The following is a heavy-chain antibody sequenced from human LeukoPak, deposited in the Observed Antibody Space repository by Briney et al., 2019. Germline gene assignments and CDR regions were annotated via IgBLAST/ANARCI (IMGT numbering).Heavy chain of an antibody. D-gene: IGHD6-13*01. J-gene: IGHJ4*02. CDR1: GFTLSDYY. CDR2: ISNSGNSI. Sequence: PGGSLRLSCAASGFTLSDYYMSWIRQAPGKGLEWVSYISNSGNSIYYADSVKGRFTISRDNAKNSLYLQMNSLRAEDTAVYYCARSIAAAGTVGYWGQGTLVTVSS. CDR3: ARSIAAAGTVGY. V-gene: IGHV3-11*04.